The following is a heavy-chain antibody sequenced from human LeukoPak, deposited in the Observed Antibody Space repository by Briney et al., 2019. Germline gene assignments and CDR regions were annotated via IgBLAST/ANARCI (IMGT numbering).Heavy chain of an antibody. V-gene: IGHV1-69*05. J-gene: IGHJ5*02. Sequence: SVKVSCKASGGTFSSYAISWVRQAPRQGLEWMGGIIPIFGTANYAQKFQGRVTITTDESTSTAYMELSSLRSEDTAVYYCARDAPYIAAAGTISWFDPWGQGTLVTVSS. CDR3: ARDAPYIAAAGTISWFDP. CDR1: GGTFSSYA. CDR2: IIPIFGTA. D-gene: IGHD6-13*01.